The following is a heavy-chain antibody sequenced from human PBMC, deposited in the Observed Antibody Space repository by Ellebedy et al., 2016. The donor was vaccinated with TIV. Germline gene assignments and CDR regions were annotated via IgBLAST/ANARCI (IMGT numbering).Heavy chain of an antibody. J-gene: IGHJ4*02. CDR3: VREAWNGDYYLDY. D-gene: IGHD4-17*01. Sequence: PGGSLRLSCAASAFTFSDYYMSWIRQAPGKGLEWVSSISSSGTTIYYADSVKGRFTISRDNAKNSLYLQMNSLRAEDTAVYYCVREAWNGDYYLDYWGQGTLVTVSS. V-gene: IGHV3-11*04. CDR1: AFTFSDYY. CDR2: ISSSGTTI.